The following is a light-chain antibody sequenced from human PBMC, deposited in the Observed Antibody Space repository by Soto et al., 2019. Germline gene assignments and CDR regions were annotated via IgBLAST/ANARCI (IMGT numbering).Light chain of an antibody. Sequence: EIVMTQSPATLSVSPGERATLSCRASQSVSSNLAWYQQKPGQTPKLLIYVASTRATGIPARFSGSGSGPEFTLTISSLQSEDFAVYYCQQYNVWPLTFGGGNKVEFK. CDR1: QSVSSN. CDR2: VAS. CDR3: QQYNVWPLT. J-gene: IGKJ4*01. V-gene: IGKV3-15*01.